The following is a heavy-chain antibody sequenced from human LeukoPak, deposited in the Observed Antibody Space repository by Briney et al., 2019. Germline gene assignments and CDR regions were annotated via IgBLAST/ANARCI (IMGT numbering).Heavy chain of an antibody. CDR2: ISSGAGDT. CDR1: GFTFSSYW. J-gene: IGHJ4*02. V-gene: IGHV3-48*02. Sequence: GGSLRLSCAVSGFTFSSYWMTWVRQAPGKGLEWVSYISSGAGDTYYADSVKGRFTISRDNAQNSLYLQMNGLRDEDTAVYHCARSRSGNYFDYWGQGTLVSVSS. D-gene: IGHD1-26*01. CDR3: ARSRSGNYFDY.